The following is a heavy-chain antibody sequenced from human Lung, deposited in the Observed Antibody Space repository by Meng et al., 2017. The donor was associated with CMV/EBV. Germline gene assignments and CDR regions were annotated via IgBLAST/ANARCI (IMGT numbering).Heavy chain of an antibody. J-gene: IGHJ4*02. CDR1: GGSFSGYY. CDR2: INHSGST. Sequence: GSLRLXCAVYGGSFSGYYWSWIRQPPGKGLEWIGEINHSGSTNYNPSLKSRVTISVDTSKNQFSLKLSSVTAADTAVYYCARGRYDFWSGYYRGYFDYWGQGTXVTVYS. V-gene: IGHV4-34*01. D-gene: IGHD3-3*01. CDR3: ARGRYDFWSGYYRGYFDY.